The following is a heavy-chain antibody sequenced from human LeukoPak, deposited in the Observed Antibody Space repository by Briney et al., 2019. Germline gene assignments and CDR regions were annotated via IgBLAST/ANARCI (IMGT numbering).Heavy chain of an antibody. J-gene: IGHJ3*02. Sequence: GGSLRLSCAASGFTFSSYSMNWVRQAPGKGLEWVSYISSSSTIYYADSVKGRFTISRDNAKNSLYLQMNSLRAEDTALYYCARGNGYNLDAFYIWGQGTMVTVSS. V-gene: IGHV3-48*01. D-gene: IGHD5-24*01. CDR3: ARGNGYNLDAFYI. CDR1: GFTFSSYS. CDR2: ISSSSTI.